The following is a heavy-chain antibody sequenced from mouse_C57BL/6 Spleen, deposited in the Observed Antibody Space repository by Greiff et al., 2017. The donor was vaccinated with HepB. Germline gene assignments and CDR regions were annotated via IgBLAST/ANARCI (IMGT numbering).Heavy chain of an antibody. V-gene: IGHV10-1*01. CDR3: VRHMSAGYYGGYFDV. CDR2: IRSKSNNYAT. D-gene: IGHD1-1*01. J-gene: IGHJ1*03. CDR1: GFSFNTYA. Sequence: EVQGVESGGGLVQPKGSLKLSCAASGFSFNTYAMNWVRQAPGKGLEWVARIRSKSNNYATYYADSVKDRFTISRDDSESMLYLQMNNLKTEDTAMYYCVRHMSAGYYGGYFDVWGTGTTVTVSS.